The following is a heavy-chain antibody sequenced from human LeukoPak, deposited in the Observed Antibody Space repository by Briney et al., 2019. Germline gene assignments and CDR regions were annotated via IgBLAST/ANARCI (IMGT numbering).Heavy chain of an antibody. J-gene: IGHJ4*02. CDR1: GFTFSSYA. Sequence: PGGSLRLSCAASGFTFSSYAMSWVRQAPGKGLKWVSAISGSGGSTYYADSVKGRFTISRDNSKNTLYLQMNSLRAEDTAVYYCAKDRDVVVPAALDYWGQGTLVTVSS. CDR3: AKDRDVVVPAALDY. D-gene: IGHD2-2*01. CDR2: ISGSGGST. V-gene: IGHV3-23*01.